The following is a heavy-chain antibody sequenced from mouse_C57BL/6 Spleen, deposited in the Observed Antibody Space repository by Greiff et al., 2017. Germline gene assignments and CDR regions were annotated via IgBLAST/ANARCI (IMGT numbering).Heavy chain of an antibody. D-gene: IGHD1-1*01. CDR1: GYAFSSYW. CDR3: ARLGGSTLMDY. CDR2: IYPGDGDT. J-gene: IGHJ4*01. V-gene: IGHV1-80*01. Sequence: QVQLKQSGAELVKPGASVKISCKASGYAFSSYWMNWVKQRPGKGLEWIGQIYPGDGDTNYNGKFKGKATLTADKSSSTAYMQLSSLTSEDSAVYFGARLGGSTLMDYWGQGTSVTVSS.